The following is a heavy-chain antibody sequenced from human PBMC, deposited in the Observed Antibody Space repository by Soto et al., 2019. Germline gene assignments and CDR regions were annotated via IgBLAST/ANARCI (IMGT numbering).Heavy chain of an antibody. J-gene: IGHJ4*02. CDR1: GGSFSSYY. Sequence: QVQLQQWGAGLLKPSETLTLTCAVYGGSFSSYYWSWIRQPPGKGLEWIGEINHSGSTNYNPSLKGRVTISVDTSKNHASLNLSSVTAAVTAVYYCARCREWELPKFDYWGQGTQVTVSS. CDR3: ARCREWELPKFDY. CDR2: INHSGST. V-gene: IGHV4-34*01. D-gene: IGHD1-26*01.